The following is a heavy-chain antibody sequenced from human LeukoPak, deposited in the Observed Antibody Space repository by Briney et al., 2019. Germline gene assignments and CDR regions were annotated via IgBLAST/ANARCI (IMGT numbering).Heavy chain of an antibody. CDR1: GFTFSNYR. CDR2: ISTSSIYI. V-gene: IGHV3-21*01. D-gene: IGHD5-24*01. J-gene: IGHJ3*02. CDR3: ARGRDGYNLVDAFDI. Sequence: GGSLRLSCAASGFTFSNYRMNWVRQAPGKGLEWVSSISTSSIYIYYADSLKGRFTISRDNAKNSLYLQMNSLRAEDTAVYYCARGRDGYNLVDAFDIWGQGIMVTVSS.